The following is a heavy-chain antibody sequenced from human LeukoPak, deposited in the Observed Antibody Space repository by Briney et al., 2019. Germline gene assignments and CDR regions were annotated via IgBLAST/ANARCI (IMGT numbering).Heavy chain of an antibody. CDR2: INWNGGRT. CDR3: ARDLGYSSGHGG. CDR1: GFTFDDYG. Sequence: GGSLRLSCAASGFTFDDYGMSWVRQAPGKGLEWVSRINWNGGRTGYADSVKGRFTISRDNAKNSLYLQMNSLRAEDTAVYYCARDLGYSSGHGGWGQGTMVTVSS. D-gene: IGHD6-19*01. V-gene: IGHV3-20*04. J-gene: IGHJ3*01.